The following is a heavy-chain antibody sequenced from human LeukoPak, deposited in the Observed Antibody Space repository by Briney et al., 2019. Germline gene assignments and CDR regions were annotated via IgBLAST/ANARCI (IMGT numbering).Heavy chain of an antibody. J-gene: IGHJ4*02. Sequence: SETLSLTCAVYGGSFSGYYWSWIRQPPGKGLEWIGEINHSGSTNYNPSLKSRVTISVDTSKNQFSLKLSSVTAADTAVYYCARGLYYYSSGSYYNDYWGQGTLVTVSS. CDR3: ARGLYYYSSGSYYNDY. CDR1: GGSFSGYY. D-gene: IGHD3-10*01. CDR2: INHSGST. V-gene: IGHV4-34*01.